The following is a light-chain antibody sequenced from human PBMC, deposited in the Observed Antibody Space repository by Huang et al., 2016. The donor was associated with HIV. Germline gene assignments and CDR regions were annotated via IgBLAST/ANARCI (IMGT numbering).Light chain of an antibody. CDR2: AAS. Sequence: DIRMTQSPSSLSASVGDRVTITCRASQSIGRYLNWYQQKPGKAPKVLIYAASNLQSRVPSRFRGTGYGTDFTLTISRLQPEDFATYFCQQSHSTPPMYTFGQGTKVDVK. CDR1: QSIGRY. J-gene: IGKJ2*01. CDR3: QQSHSTPPMYT. V-gene: IGKV1-39*01.